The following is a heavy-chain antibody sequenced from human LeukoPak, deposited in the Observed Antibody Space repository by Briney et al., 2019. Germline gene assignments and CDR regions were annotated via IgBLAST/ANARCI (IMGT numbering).Heavy chain of an antibody. V-gene: IGHV1-2*02. D-gene: IGHD2-15*01. Sequence: ASVKVSCKASGYTFTGYYTHWVRQAPGQGLEWMGWINPNSGGTNYAQKFQGRVTMTRDTSISTAYMELGRLRSDDTAVYYCARDGRGGYYFDYWGQGTLVTVSS. CDR1: GYTFTGYY. CDR2: INPNSGGT. CDR3: ARDGRGGYYFDY. J-gene: IGHJ4*02.